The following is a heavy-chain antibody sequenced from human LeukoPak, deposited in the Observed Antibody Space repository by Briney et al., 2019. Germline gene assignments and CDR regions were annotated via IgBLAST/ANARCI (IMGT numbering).Heavy chain of an antibody. J-gene: IGHJ4*02. Sequence: ASVKVSCKASGYTFTGYYMHWVRQAPGQGLEWMGWINPNSGGTNYAQKFQGRVTMTRDTSISTAYMELSRLRSDDTAVYYCATVSEVYYDSSKETAHFDYWGQGTLVTVSS. V-gene: IGHV1-2*02. CDR2: INPNSGGT. CDR3: ATVSEVYYDSSKETAHFDY. D-gene: IGHD3-22*01. CDR1: GYTFTGYY.